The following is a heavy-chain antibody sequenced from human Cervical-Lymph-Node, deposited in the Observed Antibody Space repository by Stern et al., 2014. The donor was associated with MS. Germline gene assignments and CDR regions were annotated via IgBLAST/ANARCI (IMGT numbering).Heavy chain of an antibody. CDR3: VFAMDV. CDR2: MKQGGHEK. CDR1: GFNFSTYS. V-gene: IGHV3-7*01. J-gene: IGHJ6*02. Sequence: EVQLVESGGGLVQPGGSLRLSCAASGFNFSTYSMSWVRQAPGKGLEWVANMKQGGHEKYYVDSVKGRFTISRDNAKNSLHLQMNSLRVEDTAVYYCVFAMDVWGQGTTVIVSS.